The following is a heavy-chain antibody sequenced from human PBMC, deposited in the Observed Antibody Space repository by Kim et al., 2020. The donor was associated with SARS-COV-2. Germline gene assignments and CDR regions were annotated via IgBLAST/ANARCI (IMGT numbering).Heavy chain of an antibody. CDR3: ARDSGIAVAGTRLWFDP. CDR2: IYYSGST. CDR1: GGSVSSGSYY. V-gene: IGHV4-61*01. Sequence: SETLSLTCTVSGGSVSSGSYYWSWIRQPPGKGLEWIGYIYYSGSTNYNPSLKSRVTISVDTSKNQFSLKLSSVTAADTAVYYCARDSGIAVAGTRLWFDPWGQGTLVTVSS. J-gene: IGHJ5*02. D-gene: IGHD6-19*01.